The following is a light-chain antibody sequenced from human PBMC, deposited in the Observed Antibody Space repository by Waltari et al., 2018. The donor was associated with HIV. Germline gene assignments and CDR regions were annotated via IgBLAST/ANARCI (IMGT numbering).Light chain of an antibody. Sequence: QSVLTPPPSASGTPGQRVTISCSGSSSNIGSYSVYCSQQLPRTAPKLLIYRNNHRPSGVPDRFSGSKSGTSASLAISGLRSEDEADYYCAAWDGSLSGVVFGGGTKLTVL. J-gene: IGLJ2*01. CDR1: SSNIGSYS. V-gene: IGLV1-47*01. CDR2: RNN. CDR3: AAWDGSLSGVV.